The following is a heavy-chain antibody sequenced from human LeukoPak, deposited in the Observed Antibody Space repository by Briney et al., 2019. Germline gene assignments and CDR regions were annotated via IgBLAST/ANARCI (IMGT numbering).Heavy chain of an antibody. V-gene: IGHV3-74*01. CDR1: GFTFSDTW. Sequence: GGSLRLSCAASGFTFSDTWMHWVRQVPGKGLVWVSRIRSDGSDARYAESVKGRFTISRDNAKNSLYLQMNSLRAEDTALYYCARGHDSSGYYYGYWGQGTLVTVSS. CDR2: IRSDGSDA. J-gene: IGHJ4*02. D-gene: IGHD3-22*01. CDR3: ARGHDSSGYYYGY.